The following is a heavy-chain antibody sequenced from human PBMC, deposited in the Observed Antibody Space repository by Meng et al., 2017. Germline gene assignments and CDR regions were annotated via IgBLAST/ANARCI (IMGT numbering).Heavy chain of an antibody. D-gene: IGHD4-17*01. CDR3: ARDVGGDYETLFDY. Sequence: VRRQESGPGLVRPSETLSLTCTVSGGSVGSGNYYWSWIRQPPGKGLEWIGYIVYSGSTTYNPSLKTRVTISVDTSKNQFSLKLTSVTAADTAVYFCARDVGGDYETLFDYWGQGTLVTVSS. J-gene: IGHJ4*02. CDR1: GGSVGSGNYY. V-gene: IGHV4-61*01. CDR2: IVYSGST.